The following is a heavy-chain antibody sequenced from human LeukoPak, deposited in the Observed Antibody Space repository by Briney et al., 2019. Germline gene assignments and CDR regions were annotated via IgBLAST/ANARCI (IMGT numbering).Heavy chain of an antibody. CDR2: INWNGGST. CDR1: GLTFDDYV. J-gene: IGHJ4*02. V-gene: IGHV3-20*04. D-gene: IGHD3-3*01. CDR3: AREPRLEWLSLTGYFDY. Sequence: GGSLRLSCAASGLTFDDYVMSWVRQAPGKGLEWVSGINWNGGSTGYADSVKGRFTISRDNAKNSLYLQMNSLRAEDTALYYCAREPRLEWLSLTGYFDYWGQGTLVTVSS.